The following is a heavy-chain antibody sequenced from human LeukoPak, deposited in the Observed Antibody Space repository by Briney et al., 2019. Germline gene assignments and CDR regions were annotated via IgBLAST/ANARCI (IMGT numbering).Heavy chain of an antibody. CDR1: GFTFDDYA. D-gene: IGHD3-22*01. V-gene: IGHV3-9*03. CDR3: AKGDSSGYYSPGFDY. CDR2: ISWNSGSI. J-gene: IGHJ4*02. Sequence: GGSLRLSCAASGFTFDDYAMHWVRQAPGKGLEWVSGISWNSGSIGSADSVKGRFTISRDNAKNSLYLQMNSLRAEDMALYYCAKGDSSGYYSPGFDYWGQGTLVTVSS.